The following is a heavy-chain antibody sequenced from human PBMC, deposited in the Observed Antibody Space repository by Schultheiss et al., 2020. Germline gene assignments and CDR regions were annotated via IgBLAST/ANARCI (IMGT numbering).Heavy chain of an antibody. V-gene: IGHV4-39*07. CDR2: ISYSGST. CDR3: ARDPRGFDGMDV. J-gene: IGHJ6*02. CDR1: GGSISSGGYY. Sequence: SQTLSLTCTVSGGSISSGGYYWSWIRQPPGKGLEWIGSISYSGSTYYNPSLKSRVTMSVDTSKNQFSLKLSSVTAADTAVYYCARDPRGFDGMDVWGQGTTVTVSS.